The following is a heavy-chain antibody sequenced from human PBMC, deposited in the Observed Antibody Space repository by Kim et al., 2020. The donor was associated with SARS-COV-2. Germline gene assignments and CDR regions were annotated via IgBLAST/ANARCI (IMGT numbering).Heavy chain of an antibody. CDR3: VRAMTTVTGGAFDI. Sequence: GGSLRLSCSASGFTFSSYAMHWVRQAPGKGLEYVSAISSNGGSTYYADSVKGRFTISRDNSKNTLYLQMSSLRAEDMAVYYCVRAMTTVTGGAFDIWGQGTMVTVSS. D-gene: IGHD4-17*01. CDR1: GFTFSSYA. CDR2: ISSNGGST. J-gene: IGHJ3*02. V-gene: IGHV3-64D*06.